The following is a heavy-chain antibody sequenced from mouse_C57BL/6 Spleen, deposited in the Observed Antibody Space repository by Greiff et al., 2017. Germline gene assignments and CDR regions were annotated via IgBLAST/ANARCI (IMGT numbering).Heavy chain of an antibody. J-gene: IGHJ2*01. CDR3: ARDGYGALVPYYFDY. Sequence: EVQLQESGGGLVKPGGSLKLSCAASGFTFSSYAMSWVRQTPEKRLEWVATISDGGSYTYYPDNVKGRFAISRDNAKNNLYLQMSHLKSEDTAMYYCARDGYGALVPYYFDYWGQGTTLTVSS. CDR2: ISDGGSYT. D-gene: IGHD2-2*01. V-gene: IGHV5-4*01. CDR1: GFTFSSYA.